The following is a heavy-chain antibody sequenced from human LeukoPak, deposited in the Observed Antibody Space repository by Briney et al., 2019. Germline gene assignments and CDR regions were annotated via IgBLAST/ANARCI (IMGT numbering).Heavy chain of an antibody. CDR2: ISGSGGST. Sequence: GRSLRLSCAASGFTFDDYAMHWVRQAPGKGLEWVSAISGSGGSTYYADSVKGRFTISRDNSKNTLYLQMNSLRAEDTAVYYCAKSYSSNLNWFDPWGQGTLVTVSS. CDR1: GFTFDDYA. V-gene: IGHV3-23*01. CDR3: AKSYSSNLNWFDP. D-gene: IGHD6-13*01. J-gene: IGHJ5*02.